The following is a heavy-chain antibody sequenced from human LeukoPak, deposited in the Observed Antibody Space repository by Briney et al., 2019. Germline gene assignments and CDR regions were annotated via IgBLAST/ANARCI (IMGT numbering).Heavy chain of an antibody. V-gene: IGHV5-51*01. CDR3: ARQERDAFGY. Sequence: GESLKISCQASGYSFTSSWIGWARQMPGKGLEWMAIINPGDSDTRYSPSFQGQITISLDKSIKTAYLQWNSLKASDTAIYFCARQERDAFGYWGQGTLVTVSS. J-gene: IGHJ4*02. CDR1: GYSFTSSW. CDR2: INPGDSDT. D-gene: IGHD1-1*01.